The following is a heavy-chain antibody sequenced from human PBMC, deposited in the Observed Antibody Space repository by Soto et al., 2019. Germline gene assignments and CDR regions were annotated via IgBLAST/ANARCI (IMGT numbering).Heavy chain of an antibody. D-gene: IGHD3-10*01. CDR3: AKVSTKVRGLILGLFDY. J-gene: IGHJ4*02. Sequence: EVQLLESGGGLVQPGGSLRLSCAASGFTFSSYAMSWVRQAPGKGLEWVSTISDSGGSTYYADSVKGRFTISRDNSNNTLYLQMNSMRDEDTVVYYCAKVSTKVRGLILGLFDYWGQGSLFTVSS. CDR1: GFTFSSYA. V-gene: IGHV3-23*01. CDR2: ISDSGGST.